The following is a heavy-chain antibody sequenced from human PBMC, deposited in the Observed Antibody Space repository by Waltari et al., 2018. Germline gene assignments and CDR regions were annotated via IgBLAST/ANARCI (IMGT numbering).Heavy chain of an antibody. J-gene: IGHJ4*02. CDR3: ARDFLHREN. CDR2: INTVGSST. CDR1: GYSISIGYY. V-gene: IGHV3-74*01. D-gene: IGHD4-4*01. Sequence: VQLQESGPGLVQPSETLALTCAVSGYSISIGYYWGWVRQPPGKGLVWVSRINTVGSSTSYADSVKGRFTISRDNAKNTLYLQMNSLRAEDTAVYYCARDFLHRENWGQGTLVAVSS.